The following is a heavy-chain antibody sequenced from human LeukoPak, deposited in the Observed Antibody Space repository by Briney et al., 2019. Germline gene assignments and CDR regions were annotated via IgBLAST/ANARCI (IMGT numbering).Heavy chain of an antibody. CDR2: ISSSGSTI. CDR1: GFTFSSYE. Sequence: GGSLRLSCAASGFTFSSYEMNWVRQAPGKGLEWVSYISSSGSTIYYADSVKGRFTISRDNAKNSLYLQMNSLRAEDTAVYYCARAPPYCSGGSCYGGSDYWGQGTLVTVPS. CDR3: ARAPPYCSGGSCYGGSDY. J-gene: IGHJ4*02. D-gene: IGHD2-15*01. V-gene: IGHV3-48*03.